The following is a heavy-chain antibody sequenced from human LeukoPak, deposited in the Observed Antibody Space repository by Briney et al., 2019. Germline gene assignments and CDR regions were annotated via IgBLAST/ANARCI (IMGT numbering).Heavy chain of an antibody. CDR2: ISCSGSST. D-gene: IGHD1-26*01. CDR1: GFTFSSYA. CDR3: AKEVGATPEGAFDI. V-gene: IGHV3-23*01. J-gene: IGHJ3*02. Sequence: GGSLRLSCAASGFTFSSYAMSWVRQAPGKGLEWVSAISCSGSSTYYADSVKGRFTISRDNSKHTLYLQMNSLRGEDTAVYYCAKEVGATPEGAFDIWGQGTMVTVSS.